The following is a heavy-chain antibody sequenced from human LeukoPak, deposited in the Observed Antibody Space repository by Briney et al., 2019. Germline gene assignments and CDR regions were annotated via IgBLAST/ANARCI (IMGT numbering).Heavy chain of an antibody. CDR2: IYYSGST. CDR1: GGSISSYY. V-gene: IGHV4-39*01. CDR3: ASLTSGSYFSY. D-gene: IGHD1-26*01. Sequence: SETLSLTCTVSGGSISSYYWGWIRQPPGKGLEWIGSIYYSGSTYYNPSLKSRVTISVDTSKNQFSLKLSSVTAADTAVYYCASLTSGSYFSYWGQGTLVTVSS. J-gene: IGHJ4*02.